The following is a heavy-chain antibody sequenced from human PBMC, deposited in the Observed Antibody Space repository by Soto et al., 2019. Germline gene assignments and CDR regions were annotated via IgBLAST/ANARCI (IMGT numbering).Heavy chain of an antibody. CDR2: IYYSGST. CDR3: GSGYYYMDV. Sequence: PSETLSLTCTVSGGSMSSHSWSWIRQPPGKGLEWIGYIYYSGSTNSNPSLKSRVTISLDTSKSQFSLKLSSVTAADTAVYYCGSGYYYMDVWGKGTKVTVSS. J-gene: IGHJ6*03. V-gene: IGHV4-59*11. CDR1: GGSMSSHS.